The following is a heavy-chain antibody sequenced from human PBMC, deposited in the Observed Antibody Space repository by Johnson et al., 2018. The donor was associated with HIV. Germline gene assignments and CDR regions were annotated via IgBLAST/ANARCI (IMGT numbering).Heavy chain of an antibody. D-gene: IGHD3-10*01. J-gene: IGHJ3*02. CDR1: GFTFDDHG. CDR2: ISGSGGST. Sequence: VQLVESGGGVVRPGGSLRLSCAASGFTFDDHGMSWVRQAPGEGLEWVSGISGSGGSTYYADSVKGRFTISRDKSKNTLYLQMNSLRAEDTAVYYCARAGDADAFDIWGQGTMVTVSS. V-gene: IGHV3-23*04. CDR3: ARAGDADAFDI.